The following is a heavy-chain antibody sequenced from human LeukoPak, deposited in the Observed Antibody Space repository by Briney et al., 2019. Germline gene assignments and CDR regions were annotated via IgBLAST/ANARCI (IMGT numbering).Heavy chain of an antibody. CDR1: GFTFSSYA. J-gene: IGHJ4*02. CDR2: ISGSGGST. V-gene: IGHV3-23*01. Sequence: GGSLRLSCAASGFTFSSYAMSWVRQAPGKGLEWVSAISGSGGSTYYADSVKGRFTISRDNSKNTLYLQMNSLRAEDTAVYYCARGGLRLGEKPQDYWGQGTLVTVSS. D-gene: IGHD3-16*01. CDR3: ARGGLRLGEKPQDY.